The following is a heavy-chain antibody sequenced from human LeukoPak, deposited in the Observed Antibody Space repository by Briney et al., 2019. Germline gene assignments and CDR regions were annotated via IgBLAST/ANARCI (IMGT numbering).Heavy chain of an antibody. CDR1: GFTFSSYA. CDR3: ARDGGGNSFDFDY. CDR2: ISYDGSNK. J-gene: IGHJ4*02. D-gene: IGHD4-23*01. V-gene: IGHV3-30*04. Sequence: GGSLRLSCAASGFTFSSYAMHWVRQAPGKGLEWVAVISYDGSNKYYADSVKGRFTISRDNAKNSLYLQMNSLRAKDTAVYYCARDGGGNSFDFDYWGQGTLVTVSS.